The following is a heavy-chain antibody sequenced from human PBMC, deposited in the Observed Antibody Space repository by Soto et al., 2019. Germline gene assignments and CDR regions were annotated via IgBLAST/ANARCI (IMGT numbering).Heavy chain of an antibody. CDR2: IYYSGST. Sequence: QVQLQESGPGLVKPSQTLSLTCTVSGGSISSGGYYWSWIRQHPGKGLEWIGYIYYSGSTYYNPSLKSRVTISVDTSKNQFSLKRSSVTAADTAVYYCARDHHEYGDYGGDYFDYWGQRTLVTVAS. CDR1: GGSISSGGYY. V-gene: IGHV4-31*03. J-gene: IGHJ4*02. CDR3: ARDHHEYGDYGGDYFDY. D-gene: IGHD4-17*01.